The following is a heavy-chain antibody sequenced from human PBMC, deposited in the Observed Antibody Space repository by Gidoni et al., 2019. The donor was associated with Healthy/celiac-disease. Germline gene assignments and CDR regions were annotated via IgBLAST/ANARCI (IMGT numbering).Heavy chain of an antibody. CDR1: GFTFSSYG. D-gene: IGHD3-22*01. V-gene: IGHV3-33*01. J-gene: IGHJ4*02. CDR2: IWYDGSKK. Sequence: QVQLVESGGGVVQPGRSLRLSCAASGFTFSSYGMHWVRQAPGKGLEWVAVIWYDGSKKYYADSVKGRFTISRDNSKNTLYLQMNSLRAEDTAVYYCARDGSYYYDSSGYYYFDYWGQGTLVTVSS. CDR3: ARDGSYYYDSSGYYYFDY.